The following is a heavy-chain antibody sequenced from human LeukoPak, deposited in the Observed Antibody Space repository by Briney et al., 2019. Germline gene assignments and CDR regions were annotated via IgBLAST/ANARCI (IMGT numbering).Heavy chain of an antibody. CDR3: ARDARFGDHFDY. CDR1: GGSFSGYY. Sequence: SETLSLTCAVYGGSFSGYYWSWIRQPPGKGLEWIGYIYYSGSTNYNPSLKSRVTISVDTSKNQFSLKLSSVTAADTAVYYCARDARFGDHFDYWGQGTLVTVSS. V-gene: IGHV4-59*01. CDR2: IYYSGST. D-gene: IGHD3-10*01. J-gene: IGHJ4*02.